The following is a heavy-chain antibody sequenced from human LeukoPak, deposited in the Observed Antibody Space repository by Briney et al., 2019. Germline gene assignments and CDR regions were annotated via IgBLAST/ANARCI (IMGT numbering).Heavy chain of an antibody. J-gene: IGHJ6*03. CDR1: GFTFSSYS. V-gene: IGHV3-48*01. D-gene: IGHD3-3*01. Sequence: GSLRLCCAASGFTFSSYSMNWVRQAPGKGLEWVSYISSSSTIYYADSVKGRFTISRDNAKNSLYLQMNSLRAEDTAVYYCARVTIFGVVTMPYYMDVWGKGTTVTVSS. CDR3: ARVTIFGVVTMPYYMDV. CDR2: ISSSSTI.